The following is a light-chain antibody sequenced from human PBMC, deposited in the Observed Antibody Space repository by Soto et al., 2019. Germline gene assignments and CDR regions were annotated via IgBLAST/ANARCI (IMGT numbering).Light chain of an antibody. V-gene: IGKV3-15*01. J-gene: IGKJ4*01. CDR1: ERVGSN. CDR3: QQYNNWLT. Sequence: EVGMTQSPATLSVFPGERVTLSCRAIERVGSNLAWYKRKPGQAPRPLIFVASTRATGVPARFSGSGSGTEFTLTISSLQSEDFALYYCQQYNNWLTFGGGTKVEIE. CDR2: VAS.